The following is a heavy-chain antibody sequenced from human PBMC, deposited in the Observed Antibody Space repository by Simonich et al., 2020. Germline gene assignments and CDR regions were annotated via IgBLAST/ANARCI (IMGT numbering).Heavy chain of an antibody. Sequence: QVQLVQSGAEVKKPGASVKVSCKASGYTFTGYYMHWVRQAPGQGLEWMGWINPNSGGTTYAQKFKGRVTMTRDTSSSTAYMELSRLRSDDTAVYYCARVRFEAFDIWGQGTMVTVSS. J-gene: IGHJ3*02. CDR2: INPNSGGT. CDR1: GYTFTGYY. CDR3: ARVRFEAFDI. V-gene: IGHV1-2*02.